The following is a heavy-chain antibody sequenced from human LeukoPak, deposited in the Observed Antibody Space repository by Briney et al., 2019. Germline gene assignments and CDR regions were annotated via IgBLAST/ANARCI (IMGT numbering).Heavy chain of an antibody. J-gene: IGHJ6*03. CDR1: VGTFSSYA. CDR2: IIPIFGTA. D-gene: IGHD4-23*01. Sequence: ASVKVSCKACVGTFSSYAISCVRQGPGQGLEWMGRIIPIFGTANYAQKFQGRVTITADKSTSTAYMELSSLRSEDTAVYYCARSMLSYGGYYYYYMDVWGKGTTVTVSS. V-gene: IGHV1-69*06. CDR3: ARSMLSYGGYYYYYMDV.